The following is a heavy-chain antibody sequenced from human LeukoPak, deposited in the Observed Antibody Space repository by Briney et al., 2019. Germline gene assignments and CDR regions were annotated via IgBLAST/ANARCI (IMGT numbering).Heavy chain of an antibody. CDR1: GYTFTGYY. CDR3: ARDRGYSYGRLGYFDY. D-gene: IGHD5-18*01. CDR2: INPNSGGT. V-gene: IGHV1-2*02. Sequence: ASVKVSCKASGYTFTGYYIHWVRQAPGQGLEWMGWINPNSGGTNYAQKFQGRVTMTRDTSISTAYMELSRLRSDDTAVYYCARDRGYSYGRLGYFDYWGQGTLVTVSS. J-gene: IGHJ4*02.